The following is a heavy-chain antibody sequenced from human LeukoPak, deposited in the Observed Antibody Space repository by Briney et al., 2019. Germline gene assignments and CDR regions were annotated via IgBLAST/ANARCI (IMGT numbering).Heavy chain of an antibody. CDR1: GFTFSSYS. Sequence: GGSLRPSCAASGFTFSSYSMNWVRQAPGKGLVWVSRINSDGSSTSYADSVKGRFTISRDNAKNTLYLQMNRLRADDTAVYYCARGWERGYSYGYYYWGQGTLVTVSS. CDR3: ARGWERGYSYGYYY. D-gene: IGHD5-18*01. CDR2: INSDGSST. J-gene: IGHJ4*02. V-gene: IGHV3-74*01.